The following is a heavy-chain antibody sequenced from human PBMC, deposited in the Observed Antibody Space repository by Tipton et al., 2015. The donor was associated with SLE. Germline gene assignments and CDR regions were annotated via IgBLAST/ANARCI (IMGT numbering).Heavy chain of an antibody. CDR2: IRSKANNYAT. V-gene: IGHV3-73*01. D-gene: IGHD1-26*01. J-gene: IGHJ5*02. CDR1: GITFSGSA. Sequence: QLVQSGGGLVQPGGSLRLSCAASGITFSGSAMDWVRQASGKGLEWVGRIRSKANNYATVYAAWVEGRFTISRDDSKSIAYLQMHRLKTEDTAVYYCMAGLVGAAWGQGTLVTVSS. CDR3: MAGLVGAA.